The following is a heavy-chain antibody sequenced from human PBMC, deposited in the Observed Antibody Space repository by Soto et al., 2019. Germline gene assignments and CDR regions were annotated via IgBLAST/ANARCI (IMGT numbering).Heavy chain of an antibody. CDR1: GYTFTSYY. CDR2: INPSGGST. Sequence: ASVKVSCKASGYTFTSYYMHWVRQAPGQGPEWMGIINPSGGSTSYAQKFQGRVTMTRDTSTSTVYMELSSLRSEDTAVYYCARDFRANGYLLAEGFDYSGQAPLVTVSS. J-gene: IGHJ4*02. D-gene: IGHD2-8*01. CDR3: ARDFRANGYLLAEGFDY. V-gene: IGHV1-46*01.